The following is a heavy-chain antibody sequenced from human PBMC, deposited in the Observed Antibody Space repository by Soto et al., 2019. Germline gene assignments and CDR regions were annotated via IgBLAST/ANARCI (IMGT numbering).Heavy chain of an antibody. CDR2: IIPILGIA. V-gene: IGHV1-69*02. J-gene: IGHJ3*02. CDR1: GGTFSSYT. D-gene: IGHD2-8*01. Sequence: ASVKVSCKASGGTFSSYTISWVRQAPGQGLEWMGRIIPILGIANYAQKFQGRVTITADKSTSTAYMELSSLSSEDTAVYYCARQLAGYCTNGVCYNAFDIWGQGTIVTVSS. CDR3: ARQLAGYCTNGVCYNAFDI.